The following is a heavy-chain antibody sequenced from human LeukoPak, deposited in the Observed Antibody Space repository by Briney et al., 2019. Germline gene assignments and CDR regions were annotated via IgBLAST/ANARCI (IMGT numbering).Heavy chain of an antibody. CDR2: IYRDVKT. Sequence: GGSLRLSCAASGFTVSSHYMTWVRQAPGRGLEWVSVIYRDVKTYYADSVKGRFTISRDNSKNTLYLQMNSIKTEDTAVYYCAREDTGDLAFDYWGQGTLVTVSS. D-gene: IGHD1-1*01. CDR1: GFTVSSHY. CDR3: AREDTGDLAFDY. J-gene: IGHJ4*02. V-gene: IGHV3-66*02.